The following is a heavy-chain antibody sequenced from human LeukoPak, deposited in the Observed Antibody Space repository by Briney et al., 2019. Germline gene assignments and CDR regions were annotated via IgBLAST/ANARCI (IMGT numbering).Heavy chain of an antibody. D-gene: IGHD3-22*01. Sequence: ETLSLTCTVSGDSINSLDLWSWVRQAPGKGLEWVAFIGGSGGNTYYADSVKGRFSISRDNSKNTLYLQMNSLRAEDTAVYYCAKDRKAYNSGFDTWGQGTLVTVSS. CDR2: IGGSGGNT. J-gene: IGHJ4*02. V-gene: IGHV3-23*01. CDR3: AKDRKAYNSGFDT. CDR1: GDSINSLD.